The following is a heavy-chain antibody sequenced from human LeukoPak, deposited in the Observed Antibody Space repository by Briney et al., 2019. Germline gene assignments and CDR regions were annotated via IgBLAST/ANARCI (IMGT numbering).Heavy chain of an antibody. V-gene: IGHV3-30*18. D-gene: IGHD6-19*01. CDR3: VKSVQGGWLEDHFDY. Sequence: PGRPLRLSCAASGFIFSSYGMHWVRQAPGKGLEWVAVISYDGGSKYYADSMKGRFTISRDNSKNTLHLQMNSLRAEDTAVYYCVKSVQGGWLEDHFDYWGQGTLVTVSS. J-gene: IGHJ4*02. CDR2: ISYDGGSK. CDR1: GFIFSSYG.